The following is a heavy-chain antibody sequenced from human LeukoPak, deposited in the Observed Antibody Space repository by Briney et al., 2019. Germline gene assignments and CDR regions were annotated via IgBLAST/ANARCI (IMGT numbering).Heavy chain of an antibody. Sequence: ASVKVSCKASGYTFTSYDIKWVRQATGHGIEWMGWMNPNSGNTGYAQKFQGRVTMTRNTSISTAYMELSSLRSEGTAVYYCARAEYHLVDVWGQGTTVTVSS. CDR1: GYTFTSYD. J-gene: IGHJ6*02. D-gene: IGHD6-6*01. CDR3: ARAEYHLVDV. CDR2: MNPNSGNT. V-gene: IGHV1-8*01.